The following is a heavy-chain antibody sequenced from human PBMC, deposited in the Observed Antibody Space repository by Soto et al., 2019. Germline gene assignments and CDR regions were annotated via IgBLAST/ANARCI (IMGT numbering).Heavy chain of an antibody. J-gene: IGHJ6*02. CDR2: IYYSGSA. V-gene: IGHV4-61*01. Sequence: SETLSLTCTVSGDSVTSVSDYFICMRQPPGKGLELIGYIYYSGSADYNPSLGSRVTISIDTSKNQFSLKLTSVTAADTAVYYCARGVGFGYYYYHMDLWGQGTTVTVSS. CDR1: GDSVTSVSDY. D-gene: IGHD3-10*01. CDR3: ARGVGFGYYYYHMDL.